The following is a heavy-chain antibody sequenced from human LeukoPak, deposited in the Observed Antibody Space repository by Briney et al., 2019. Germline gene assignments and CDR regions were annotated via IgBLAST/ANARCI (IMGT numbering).Heavy chain of an antibody. D-gene: IGHD2/OR15-2a*01. V-gene: IGHV3-23*01. CDR1: GFTFSSYA. Sequence: PGGSLRLSCAASGFTFSSYAMSWVRQAPGKGLEWVSVISGSGGSTYYAASVKGRFTVSRDSSKNTLYLQMNSLRAGDTAVYYCAKGRIGGAHGYFDYWGQGSLATVSS. J-gene: IGHJ4*02. CDR3: AKGRIGGAHGYFDY. CDR2: ISGSGGST.